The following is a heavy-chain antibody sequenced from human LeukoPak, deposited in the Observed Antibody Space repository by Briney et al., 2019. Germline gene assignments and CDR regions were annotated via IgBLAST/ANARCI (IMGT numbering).Heavy chain of an antibody. CDR1: GFTFRSYA. CDR2: ISGSGGST. V-gene: IGHV3-23*01. J-gene: IGHJ4*02. D-gene: IGHD3-10*01. Sequence: GGSLRLSCAASGFTFRSYAMSWVRQAPGKGLEWVSGISGSGGSTYYVDSVKGRFTISRDNSKNTLYLQMNSLRAEDTAVYYCAKYPPITMVRGVIGSFDYWGQGTLVTVSS. CDR3: AKYPPITMVRGVIGSFDY.